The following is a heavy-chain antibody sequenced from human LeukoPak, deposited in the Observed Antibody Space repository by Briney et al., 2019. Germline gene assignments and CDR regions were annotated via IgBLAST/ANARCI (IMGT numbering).Heavy chain of an antibody. Sequence: ASVKVSCKASGYTFNDYYIHWVRQAPGQGLEWMGWVNPNTGTTNYAQKFQGRVTLTRDTSISTAYVELSSLTSDDTAVYYCARQSYGSSYYFDYWGQGTLVTVSS. V-gene: IGHV1-2*02. CDR3: ARQSYGSSYYFDY. J-gene: IGHJ4*02. D-gene: IGHD6-6*01. CDR1: GYTFNDYY. CDR2: VNPNTGTT.